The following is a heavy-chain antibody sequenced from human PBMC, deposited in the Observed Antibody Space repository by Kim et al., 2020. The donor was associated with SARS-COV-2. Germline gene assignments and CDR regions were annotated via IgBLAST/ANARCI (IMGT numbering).Heavy chain of an antibody. CDR3: ATVVFYYDAGYFKN. Sequence: ADSVEARPTIPRDPSKNTLYLQMNSLRAEDTAVYYCATVVFYYDAGYFKNWGQGTLVIVSS. D-gene: IGHD3-22*01. V-gene: IGHV3-66*01. J-gene: IGHJ1*01.